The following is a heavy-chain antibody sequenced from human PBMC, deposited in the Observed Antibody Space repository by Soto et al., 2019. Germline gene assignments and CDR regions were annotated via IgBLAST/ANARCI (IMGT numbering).Heavy chain of an antibody. V-gene: IGHV1-69*06. D-gene: IGHD6-6*01. CDR3: AREGQLVHYYYYGMDV. Sequence: GASVKVSCKASGGTFSSYAISWVRQAPGQGLEWMGGIIPIFGTANYAQKFQGRVTITADKSASTAYMELSSLRSEDTAVYYCAREGQLVHYYYYGMDVWGQGTTVTVSS. J-gene: IGHJ6*02. CDR1: GGTFSSYA. CDR2: IIPIFGTA.